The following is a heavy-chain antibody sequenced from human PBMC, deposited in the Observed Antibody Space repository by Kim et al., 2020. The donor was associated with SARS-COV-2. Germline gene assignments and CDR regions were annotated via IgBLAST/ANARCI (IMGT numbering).Heavy chain of an antibody. V-gene: IGHV1-46*01. D-gene: IGHD3-3*01. Sequence: ASVKVSCKASGYTFTSYYMHWVRQAPGQGLEWMGIINPSGGSTSYAQKFQGRVTMTRDTSTSTVYMELSSVRSEDTAVYYCARDRITIFGVVTGDYYYYGMDVWGQGTTVTVSS. CDR1: GYTFTSYY. CDR3: ARDRITIFGVVTGDYYYYGMDV. CDR2: INPSGGST. J-gene: IGHJ6*02.